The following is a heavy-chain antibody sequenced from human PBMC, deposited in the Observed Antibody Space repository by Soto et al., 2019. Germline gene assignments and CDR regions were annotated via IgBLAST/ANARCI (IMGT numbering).Heavy chain of an antibody. J-gene: IGHJ4*02. D-gene: IGHD3-22*01. Sequence: GGSLSLSCAASGFTFSSYGMHWVRQAPGKGLEWVAVISYDGSNKYYADSVKGRFTISRDNSKNTLYLQMNSLRAEDTAVYYCAKGSDSSGYQAVDYWGQGTLVTVSS. CDR1: GFTFSSYG. CDR2: ISYDGSNK. CDR3: AKGSDSSGYQAVDY. V-gene: IGHV3-30*18.